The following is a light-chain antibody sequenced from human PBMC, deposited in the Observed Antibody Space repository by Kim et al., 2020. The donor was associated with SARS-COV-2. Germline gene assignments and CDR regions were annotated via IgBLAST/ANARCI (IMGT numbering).Light chain of an antibody. Sequence: EIVLTQSPGTLSLSPGERATLSCRASQSVSSSYLARYQQKPGQAPRLLIYGASSRATGIPDRFSGSGSGTDFTLTISRLEPEDFAVYYCQQYGSSPPMYTFGQGTKLEI. V-gene: IGKV3-20*01. CDR1: QSVSSSY. CDR2: GAS. J-gene: IGKJ2*01. CDR3: QQYGSSPPMYT.